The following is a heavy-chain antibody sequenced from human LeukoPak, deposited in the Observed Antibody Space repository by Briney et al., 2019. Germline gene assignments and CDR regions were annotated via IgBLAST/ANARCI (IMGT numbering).Heavy chain of an antibody. Sequence: PGGPLRLSCAASGFTFSSYAMSWVRQAPGKGLEWVSGVSGSGSSTYYADSVKGRFTISRDNSKNTLYLQMNSLRAEGTAMYYCASSAYFDYWGQGTLVTVSS. D-gene: IGHD3-22*01. CDR1: GFTFSSYA. CDR2: VSGSGSST. V-gene: IGHV3-23*01. J-gene: IGHJ4*02. CDR3: ASSAYFDY.